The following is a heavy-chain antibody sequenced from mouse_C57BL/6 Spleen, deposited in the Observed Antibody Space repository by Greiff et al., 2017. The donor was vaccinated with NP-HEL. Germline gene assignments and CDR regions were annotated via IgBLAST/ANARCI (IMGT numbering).Heavy chain of an antibody. CDR3: ARWGDRGYYAMDY. D-gene: IGHD2-14*01. CDR2: IYPSDSET. Sequence: QVQLKQPGAELVRPGSSVKLSCKASGYTFTSYWMDWVKQRPGQGLEWIGNIYPSDSETHYNQKFKDKATLTVDKSSSTAYMQLSSLTSEDSAVYYCARWGDRGYYAMDYWGQGTSVTVSS. V-gene: IGHV1-61*01. CDR1: GYTFTSYW. J-gene: IGHJ4*01.